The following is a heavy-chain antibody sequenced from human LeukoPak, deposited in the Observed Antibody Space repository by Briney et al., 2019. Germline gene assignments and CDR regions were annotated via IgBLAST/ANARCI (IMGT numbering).Heavy chain of an antibody. Sequence: GKSLRLSCAASKFTFDDYAMNWVRQAPGKGLEWVSSISSSSSYIYYADSVKGRFTISRDNAKNSLYLQMNSLRAEDTAVYYCAKAGWNDPDAFDIWGQGTMVTVSS. CDR2: ISSSSSYI. CDR3: AKAGWNDPDAFDI. V-gene: IGHV3-21*01. J-gene: IGHJ3*02. CDR1: KFTFDDYA. D-gene: IGHD1-1*01.